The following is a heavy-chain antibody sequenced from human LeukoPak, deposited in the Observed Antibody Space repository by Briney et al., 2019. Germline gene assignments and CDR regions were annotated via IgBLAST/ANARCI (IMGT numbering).Heavy chain of an antibody. D-gene: IGHD6-13*01. CDR1: GYTFTGYY. V-gene: IGHV1-2*02. Sequence: ASVKVSCKASGYTFTGYYMHWVRQAPGQGLEWMRWINPNSGGTNYAQKFQGRVTMTRDTSISTAYMELSRLRSDDTAVYYCARLGFKSIAAAGTSPPGYWGQGTLVTVSS. CDR3: ARLGFKSIAAAGTSPPGY. J-gene: IGHJ4*02. CDR2: INPNSGGT.